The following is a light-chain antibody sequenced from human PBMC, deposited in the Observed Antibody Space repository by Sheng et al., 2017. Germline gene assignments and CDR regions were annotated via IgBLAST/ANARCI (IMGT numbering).Light chain of an antibody. J-gene: IGKJ4*01. CDR3: QLYGTSQLT. CDR2: SAS. Sequence: EIVLTQSPGALSLSPGERATLSCRASQSVSSFYSAWYQQKPGQAPRLLIYSASIRATGIPDRFSGSGSGTEFTLTISRVEPEDFALYHCQLYGTSQLTFGGGTKVEIK. V-gene: IGKV3-20*01. CDR1: QSVSSFY.